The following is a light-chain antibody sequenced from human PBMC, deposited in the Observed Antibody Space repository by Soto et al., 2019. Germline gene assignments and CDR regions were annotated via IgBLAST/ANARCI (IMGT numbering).Light chain of an antibody. J-gene: IGKJ1*01. CDR3: QQYNNWWT. Sequence: EIVMTQSPATLSVSPGERATLSCRASQSVSNNLAWYQKKPGQAPRLLIYGASTRATVIPARFSGSGSGTEFTLTISRLHSEDFAVYCCQQYNNWWTFGQGTKVEIK. CDR2: GAS. V-gene: IGKV3-15*01. CDR1: QSVSNN.